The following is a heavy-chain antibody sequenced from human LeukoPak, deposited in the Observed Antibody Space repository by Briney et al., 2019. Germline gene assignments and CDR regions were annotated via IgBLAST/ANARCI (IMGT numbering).Heavy chain of an antibody. J-gene: IGHJ3*01. D-gene: IGHD6-13*01. CDR3: VVYKYILSWSAFDF. CDR2: IRQDGSDK. CDR1: GFTSTTAW. Sequence: GGSLRLSCAISGFTSTTAWMTWVRQAPGKGLEWVADIRQDGSDKYYVDSAKGRFIISRDNAKKSVSLHMNNLRVEDTAVYYCVVYKYILSWSAFDFWGRGTMVTVSS. V-gene: IGHV3-7*01.